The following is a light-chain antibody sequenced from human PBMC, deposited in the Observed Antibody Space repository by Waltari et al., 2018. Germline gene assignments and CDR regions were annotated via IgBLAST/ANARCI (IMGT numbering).Light chain of an antibody. CDR1: SSNIRSNY. CDR2: RSH. J-gene: IGLJ3*02. Sequence: QSVLAQPPSASETPGQRVTISCSGSSSNIRSNYISWYQQLPGTAPKLLIYRSHERPSGVPERFSGSKSGTSASLAISGLRSEDEADYYCATWDDSLTAWVFGGGTKVTVV. V-gene: IGLV1-47*01. CDR3: ATWDDSLTAWV.